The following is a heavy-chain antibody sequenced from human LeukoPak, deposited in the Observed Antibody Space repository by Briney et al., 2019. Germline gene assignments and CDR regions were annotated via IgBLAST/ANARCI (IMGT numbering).Heavy chain of an antibody. CDR1: GGSVSSGSYY. V-gene: IGHV4-61*01. CDR3: ARGDNWNGGFDY. D-gene: IGHD1-1*01. CDR2: IYYSGST. J-gene: IGHJ4*02. Sequence: SETLSLTCTVSGGSVSSGSYYWSRIRQPPGKGLEWIGYIYYSGSTNYNPSLKSRVTISVDTSKNQFSLKLSSVTAADTAVYYCARGDNWNGGFDYWGQGTLVTVSS.